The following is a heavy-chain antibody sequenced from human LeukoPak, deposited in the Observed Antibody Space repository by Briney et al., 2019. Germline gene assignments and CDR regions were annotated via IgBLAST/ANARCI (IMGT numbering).Heavy chain of an antibody. CDR3: AGDNYYDSSGYTHDAFDI. D-gene: IGHD3-22*01. CDR2: IYYSGST. Sequence: SETLSLTCTVSGGSISSYYWSWIRQPPGKGLEWIGYIYYSGSTNYNPSLKSRVTISVDTSKNQFSLKLSSVTAADTAVYYCAGDNYYDSSGYTHDAFDIWGQGTMVTVSS. CDR1: GGSISSYY. V-gene: IGHV4-59*01. J-gene: IGHJ3*02.